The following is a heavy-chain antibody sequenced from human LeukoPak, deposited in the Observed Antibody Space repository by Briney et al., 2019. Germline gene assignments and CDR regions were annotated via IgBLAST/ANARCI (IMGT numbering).Heavy chain of an antibody. D-gene: IGHD5-24*01. V-gene: IGHV4-34*01. CDR2: INHSGST. J-gene: IGHJ6*03. Sequence: SETLSLTCAVYGGSFSGYYWSWIRQPPGKGLEWIGEINHSGSTNYNPSLKSRVTISVDTSKNQFSLKLSSVTAADTAVYYCAGGYKYAYYNYYYMDVWGKGTTVTVSS. CDR3: AGGYKYAYYNYYYMDV. CDR1: GGSFSGYY.